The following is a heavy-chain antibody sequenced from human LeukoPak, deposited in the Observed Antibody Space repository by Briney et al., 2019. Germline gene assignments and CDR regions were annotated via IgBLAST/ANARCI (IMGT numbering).Heavy chain of an antibody. CDR2: IIPIFGTA. D-gene: IGHD4-17*01. CDR1: GGTFSSYA. Sequence: SVKVSCKASGGTFSSYAISWVRQAPGQGLEWMGRIIPIFGTANYAQKFQGRVTITTDESTSTAYMELSSLRSEDTAVYYCARDRGYGDYPSYWYFDLWGRGTLVTVSS. J-gene: IGHJ2*01. CDR3: ARDRGYGDYPSYWYFDL. V-gene: IGHV1-69*05.